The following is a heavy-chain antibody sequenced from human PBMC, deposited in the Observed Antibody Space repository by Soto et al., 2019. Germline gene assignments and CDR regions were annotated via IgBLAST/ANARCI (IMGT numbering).Heavy chain of an antibody. Sequence: QVHMQELGPGLVKPSQTLSLTCIVSGGSLSRGGYYWGWIRQHPGKGLEWIGYIYYSGSTYYIPSPKSRVTISVDTSKNQFSLKLSSVTAADTAVYYCARSVDPWGQGTLVTVSS. CDR2: IYYSGST. J-gene: IGHJ5*02. CDR1: GGSLSRGGYY. V-gene: IGHV4-31*03. CDR3: ARSVDP.